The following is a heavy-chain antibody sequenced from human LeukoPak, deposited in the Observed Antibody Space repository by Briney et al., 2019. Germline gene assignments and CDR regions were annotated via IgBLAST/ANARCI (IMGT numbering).Heavy chain of an antibody. J-gene: IGHJ4*02. CDR1: GGSISRSGYH. V-gene: IGHV4-39*01. Sequence: PETLSLTCTLSGGSISRSGYHWGWIRQPPGKGLEWIVIIYYSGTTYNDPSLVSRVTMSVDTSKNQFSLRWNSVTAADTAVYFCARHPGTRTAAHEFDSWGQGTLVTVSS. D-gene: IGHD6-13*01. CDR3: ARHPGTRTAAHEFDS. CDR2: IYYSGTT.